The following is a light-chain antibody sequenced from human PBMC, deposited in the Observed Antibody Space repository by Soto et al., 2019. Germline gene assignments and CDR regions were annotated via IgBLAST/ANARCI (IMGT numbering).Light chain of an antibody. Sequence: QSVLTQPPSVSGAPGQRVTISCTGRSSNIGAGYDVHWYQQLPGTAPKLLIYGNTNRPSGVPDRFSGSKSGTSDSLAITGLQAEDDADYYCQSYDSSLGGSGVFGTGTKVTVL. J-gene: IGLJ1*01. CDR2: GNT. V-gene: IGLV1-40*01. CDR1: SSNIGAGYD. CDR3: QSYDSSLGGSGV.